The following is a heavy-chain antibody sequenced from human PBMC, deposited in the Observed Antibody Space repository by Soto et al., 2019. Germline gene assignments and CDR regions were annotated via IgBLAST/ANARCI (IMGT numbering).Heavy chain of an antibody. CDR3: ARAYSCWGSSGGSCYGGDF. CDR2: ISTYNGYT. CDR1: GYTFISYG. J-gene: IGHJ4*02. D-gene: IGHD2-15*01. V-gene: IGHV1-18*01. Sequence: RASVKVSCKASGYTFISYGISWVRQAPGQGLEWMGWISTYNGYTNYAQKLQGRVTMTADTPTSTAYLELRSLRSDDTAVYYCARAYSCWGSSGGSCYGGDFWGQGTLVTVSS.